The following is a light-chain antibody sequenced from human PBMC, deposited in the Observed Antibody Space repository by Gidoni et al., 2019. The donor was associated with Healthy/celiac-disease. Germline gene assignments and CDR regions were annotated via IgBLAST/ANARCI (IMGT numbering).Light chain of an antibody. V-gene: IGKV3-11*01. CDR1: QSVSSY. CDR2: DAS. Sequence: EIVLTQSPATLSLSPGERATLSCRASQSVSSYLAWYQQKPGQAPRLLIYDASNRATGIPARFSGSGSGTDFTLTISSLEPEDFAVYYCQQHSNWPPLITFXXXTRLEIK. J-gene: IGKJ5*01. CDR3: QQHSNWPPLIT.